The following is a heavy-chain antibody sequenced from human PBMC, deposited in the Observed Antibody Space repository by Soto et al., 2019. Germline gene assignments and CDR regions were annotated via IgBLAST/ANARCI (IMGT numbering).Heavy chain of an antibody. V-gene: IGHV4-31*03. CDR1: GGSISTIGHY. J-gene: IGHJ4*02. Sequence: SSETLTLTCSVSGGSISTIGHYWTWIRQPPWKGLEWIGSINHTVSTYYSKSLRIRLTITVDTSKIHLSLNLRRATAEDTAVYYCARATGKVRRSNCDYWGQGXLVTVYS. CDR2: INHTVST. D-gene: IGHD1-1*01. CDR3: ARATGKVRRSNCDY.